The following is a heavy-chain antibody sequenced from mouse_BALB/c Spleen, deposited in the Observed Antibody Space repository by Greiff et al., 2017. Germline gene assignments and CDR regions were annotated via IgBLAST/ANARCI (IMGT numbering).Heavy chain of an antibody. CDR1: GYTFTDYW. V-gene: IGHV1-69*01. CDR3: AQNWDT. D-gene: IGHD4-1*01. J-gene: IGHJ2*01. Sequence: QVQLQQPGAELVMPGASVKMSCKASGYTFTDYWMHWVKQRPGQGLEWIGAIDTSDSYTSYNQKFKGKATLTVDESSSTAYMQLSSLTSEDSAVYYCAQNWDTWGQGTTLTESS. CDR2: IDTSDSYT.